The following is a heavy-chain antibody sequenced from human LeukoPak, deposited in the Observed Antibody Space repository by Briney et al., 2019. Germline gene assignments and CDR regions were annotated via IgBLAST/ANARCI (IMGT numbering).Heavy chain of an antibody. Sequence: GGSLRLSCVASGFAFGKHWMSWVRQAPGKGLEWVANIKLDGSEKNYVDSVKGRFTISRDNTKNSLYLQMNSLRAEDTAVFYCARDQYDTWSRRGNFDSWGQGTLVIVSS. D-gene: IGHD3-3*01. J-gene: IGHJ4*02. CDR3: ARDQYDTWSRRGNFDS. V-gene: IGHV3-7*03. CDR1: GFAFGKHW. CDR2: IKLDGSEK.